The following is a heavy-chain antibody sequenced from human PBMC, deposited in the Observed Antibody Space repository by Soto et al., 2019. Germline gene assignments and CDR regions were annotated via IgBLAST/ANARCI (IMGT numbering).Heavy chain of an antibody. CDR2: INPNSGGT. CDR1: GYTFTGYY. D-gene: IGHD6-19*01. J-gene: IGHJ4*02. CDR3: ARDYAPVRSGWPEYYFDY. V-gene: IGHV1-2*02. Sequence: ASVKVSCKASGYTFTGYYMHWVRQAPGQGLEWMGWINPNSGGTNYAQKFQGRVTKTRDTSISTAYMELSRLRSDDTAVYYCARDYAPVRSGWPEYYFDYWGQGTLVTVSS.